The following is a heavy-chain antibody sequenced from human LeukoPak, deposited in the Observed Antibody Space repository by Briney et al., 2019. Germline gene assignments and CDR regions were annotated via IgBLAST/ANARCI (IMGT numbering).Heavy chain of an antibody. J-gene: IGHJ4*02. CDR2: ISYDGSNK. D-gene: IGHD3-16*01. CDR1: GYTFTSYG. Sequence: SCKASGYTFTSYGISWVRQAPGKGLEWVAVISYDGSNKYYADSVKGRFTISRDNSKNTLYLQMNSLRAEDTAVYYCARVARGGYYFDYWGQGTLVTVSS. V-gene: IGHV3-30*04. CDR3: ARVARGGYYFDY.